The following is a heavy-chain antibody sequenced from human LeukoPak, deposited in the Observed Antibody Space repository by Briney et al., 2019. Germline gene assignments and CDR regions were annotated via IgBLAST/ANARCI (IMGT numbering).Heavy chain of an antibody. CDR1: GDSISSSNYY. J-gene: IGHJ5*02. CDR3: AREGTAGTNLNWFDP. CDR2: ISYSGNT. V-gene: IGHV4-39*07. Sequence: SETLSLTCTVSGDSISSSNYYWGWIRQPPGKGLEWIGSISYSGNTYYNPSLKSRVTISVDTSKNQFSLKLSSVTAADTAVYYCAREGTAGTNLNWFDPWGQGTLVTVSS. D-gene: IGHD1-1*01.